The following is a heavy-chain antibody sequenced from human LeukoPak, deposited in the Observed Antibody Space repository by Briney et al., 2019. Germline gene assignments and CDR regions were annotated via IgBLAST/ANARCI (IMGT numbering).Heavy chain of an antibody. CDR1: RGTFTNYA. D-gene: IGHD2-2*02. Sequence: SVKVSCKASRGTFTNYAISWVRQAPGQGLEWMGGIIPIFGTANYAQKFQGRVTITADESTSTAHMELSGLRSEDTAVYYCARDRPGRYCSSTSCYTATPFDPWGQGTLVTVSS. V-gene: IGHV1-69*13. CDR2: IIPIFGTA. CDR3: ARDRPGRYCSSTSCYTATPFDP. J-gene: IGHJ5*02.